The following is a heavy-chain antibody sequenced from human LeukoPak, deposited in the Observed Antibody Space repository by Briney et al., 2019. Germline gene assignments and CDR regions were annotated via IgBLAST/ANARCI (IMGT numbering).Heavy chain of an antibody. J-gene: IGHJ5*01. CDR2: IYHTGST. D-gene: IGHD3-3*02. Sequence: TASETLSLTCTVSGASISSDSNYWAWVRQPPGKGLQWIGSIYHTGSTFYNPSLMSRVSISIDSSKNQFSLKLSSVTVADTALYYCARDISISWFCSWGQGTLVSVSS. CDR1: GASISSDSNY. CDR3: ARDISISWFCS. V-gene: IGHV4-39*07.